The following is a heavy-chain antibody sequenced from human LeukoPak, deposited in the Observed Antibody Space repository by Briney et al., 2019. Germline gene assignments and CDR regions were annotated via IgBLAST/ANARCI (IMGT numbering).Heavy chain of an antibody. V-gene: IGHV3-11*01. J-gene: IGHJ5*02. CDR1: GFTFSDYY. CDR2: ISSSGSTI. CDR3: AGDYHRYGSGRFGWFDP. D-gene: IGHD3-10*01. Sequence: PGGSLRLSCAASGFTFSDYYMSWIRQAPGKGLEWVSYISSSGSTIYYADSVKGRFTISRDNAKNSLYLQMNSLRAEDTAVYYCAGDYHRYGSGRFGWFDPWGQGTLVTVSS.